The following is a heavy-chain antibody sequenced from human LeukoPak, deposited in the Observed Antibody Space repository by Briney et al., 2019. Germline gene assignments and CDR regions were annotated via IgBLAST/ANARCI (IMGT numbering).Heavy chain of an antibody. CDR3: ARGYCGSASCYGVFDY. J-gene: IGHJ4*02. CDR1: GGSVSSGSYY. D-gene: IGHD2-2*01. CDR2: IYDSGST. Sequence: SETRSLTCTVSGGSVSSGSYYWSWIRQPPGKGLEWIGYIYDSGSTNYNPSLKSRVTISVDTSKNQFPLKLSSVTAADTAVYYCARGYCGSASCYGVFDYWGQGTLVTVSS. V-gene: IGHV4-61*01.